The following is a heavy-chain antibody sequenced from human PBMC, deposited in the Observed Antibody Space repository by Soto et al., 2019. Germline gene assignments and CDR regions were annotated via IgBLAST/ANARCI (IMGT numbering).Heavy chain of an antibody. CDR2: ISAYNGNT. D-gene: IGHD4-17*01. CDR3: ARDGALTTVTPIDY. Sequence: ASVKVSCKASCYTFTSYGISWVRQAPGQGLEWMGWISAYNGNTNYAQKLQGRVTMTTDTSTSTAYMELRSLRSDDTAVYYCARDGALTTVTPIDYWGQGTLVTVSS. J-gene: IGHJ4*02. CDR1: CYTFTSYG. V-gene: IGHV1-18*01.